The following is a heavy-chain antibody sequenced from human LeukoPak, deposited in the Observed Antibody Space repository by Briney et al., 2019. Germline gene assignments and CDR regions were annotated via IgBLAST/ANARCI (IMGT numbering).Heavy chain of an antibody. Sequence: GGSLRLSCAASGFTVSSNYMSWVRPAPGKGLEGVSVIYSGGSTYYADPVKGRFTISRDNSKNTLYLQMNSLRAEDTAVYYCARDRLPYLYDPYGMDVWGQGTTVTVSS. J-gene: IGHJ6*02. CDR3: ARDRLPYLYDPYGMDV. CDR2: IYSGGST. D-gene: IGHD3-3*01. CDR1: GFTVSSNY. V-gene: IGHV3-66*01.